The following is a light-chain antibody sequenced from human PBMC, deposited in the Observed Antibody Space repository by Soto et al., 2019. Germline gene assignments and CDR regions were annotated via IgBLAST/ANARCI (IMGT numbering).Light chain of an antibody. J-gene: IGLJ3*02. V-gene: IGLV2-8*01. CDR1: SSDVGGYNY. CDR2: EVT. CDR3: SPYAASKNFYFL. Sequence: QSALTQPPSASGSPGQSVTISCTGTSSDVGGYNYVSWYQQYPGRAPKLMIYEVTKRPSGVPDRFSGSKSGNTASLTVSGLHLGDGVFYNGSPYAASKNFYFLCGGGTNLTVL.